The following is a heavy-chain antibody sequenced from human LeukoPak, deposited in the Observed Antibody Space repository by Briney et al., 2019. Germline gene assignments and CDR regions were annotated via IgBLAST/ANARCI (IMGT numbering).Heavy chain of an antibody. V-gene: IGHV1-46*01. CDR2: INPSGGST. CDR3: ARDRYYDSSGYSPDNWFDP. Sequence: ASVKVSCKASGYTFTIYYMHWVRQAPGQGLEWMGIINPSGGSTSYAQKFQGRVTMTRDTSTSTVYMELSSLRSEDTAVYYCARDRYYDSSGYSPDNWFDPWGQGTLVTVSS. CDR1: GYTFTIYY. J-gene: IGHJ5*02. D-gene: IGHD3-22*01.